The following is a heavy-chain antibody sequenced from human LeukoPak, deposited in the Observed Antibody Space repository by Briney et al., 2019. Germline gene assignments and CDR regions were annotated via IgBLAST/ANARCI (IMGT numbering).Heavy chain of an antibody. V-gene: IGHV3-20*04. D-gene: IGHD1-1*01. J-gene: IGHJ6*03. CDR2: INWNGGST. CDR1: GFTFDDYG. Sequence: RPGGSLRLSCAASGFTFDDYGMSWVRQAPGKRLEWVSGINWNGGSTGYADSVKGRFTISRDNAKNSLYLQMNSLRAEDTAVYYCARRPSPLERRGYYYYYYMDVWGKGTTVTVSS. CDR3: ARRPSPLERRGYYYYYYMDV.